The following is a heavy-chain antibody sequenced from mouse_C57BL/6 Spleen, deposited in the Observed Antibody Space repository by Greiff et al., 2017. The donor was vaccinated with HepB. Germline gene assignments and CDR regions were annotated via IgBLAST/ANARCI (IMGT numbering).Heavy chain of an antibody. CDR3: ARCRYGPGDY. CDR1: GYTFTDYN. Sequence: EVKVVESGPELVKPGASVKMSCKASGYTFTDYNMHWVKQSHGKSLEWIGYINPNNGGTSYNQKFKGKATLTVNKSSSTAYMELRSLTSEDSAVYYCARCRYGPGDYWGQGTSVTVSS. V-gene: IGHV1-22*01. CDR2: INPNNGGT. J-gene: IGHJ4*01. D-gene: IGHD1-1*02.